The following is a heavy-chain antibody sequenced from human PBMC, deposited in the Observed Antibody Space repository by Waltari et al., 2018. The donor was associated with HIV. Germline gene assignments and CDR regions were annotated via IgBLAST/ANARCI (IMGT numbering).Heavy chain of an antibody. Sequence: QVPLVQSGAEVKKPGSSVKVSCKASGGSFSNNAIRWVRQAPGQGLEWMGGIIPVFGTTYYSQKFQGRVTITADVSLTTAYMDLSSLGSDDTAFYFCARGAASNTFNSYFDSWGQGVLVTVSS. V-gene: IGHV1-69*13. D-gene: IGHD6-25*01. CDR1: GGSFSNNA. J-gene: IGHJ4*02. CDR2: IIPVFGTT. CDR3: ARGAASNTFNSYFDS.